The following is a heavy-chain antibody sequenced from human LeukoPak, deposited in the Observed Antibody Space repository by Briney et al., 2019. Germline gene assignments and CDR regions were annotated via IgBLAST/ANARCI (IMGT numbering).Heavy chain of an antibody. V-gene: IGHV3-21*01. CDR3: ASSIVGATYRDY. CDR1: GFTFSSYA. CDR2: ISSSSSYI. D-gene: IGHD1-26*01. Sequence: GGSLRLSCAASGFTFSSYAMSWVRQAPGKGLEWVSSISSSSSYIYYADSVKGRFTTSRDNAKNSLYLQMNSLRAEDTAVYYCASSIVGATYRDYWGQGTLVTVSS. J-gene: IGHJ4*02.